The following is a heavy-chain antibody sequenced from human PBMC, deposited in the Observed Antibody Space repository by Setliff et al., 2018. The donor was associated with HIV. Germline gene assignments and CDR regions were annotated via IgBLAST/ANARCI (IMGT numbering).Heavy chain of an antibody. Sequence: GSLRLSCAASGFTFSTYSMNWVRQPPGKGLEWIGEIYHSGSTNYNPSLKSRATISVDKSKNHFSLKLSSVTAADTAVYYCAGAALLKLPLGYYYGMDLWGGGTTVTVSS. CDR3: AGAALLKLPLGYYYGMDL. J-gene: IGHJ6*04. CDR1: GFTFSTYS. CDR2: IYHSGST. D-gene: IGHD1-7*01. V-gene: IGHV4-4*02.